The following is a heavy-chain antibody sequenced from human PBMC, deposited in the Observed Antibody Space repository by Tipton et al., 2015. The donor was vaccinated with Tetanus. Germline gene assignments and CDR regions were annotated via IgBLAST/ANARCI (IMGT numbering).Heavy chain of an antibody. D-gene: IGHD3-9*01. J-gene: IGHJ4*02. CDR1: GGSISNYY. CDR3: ARHASLKALNY. Sequence: TLSLTCTVSGGSISNYYWSWIRQPPGKGVEWIGSAYYSGSTYYNPSLKSRVTISVDTSKNQFSLELSSVTAADTAVYYCARHASLKALNYLGQGTLVSVSS. V-gene: IGHV4-59*05. CDR2: AYYSGST.